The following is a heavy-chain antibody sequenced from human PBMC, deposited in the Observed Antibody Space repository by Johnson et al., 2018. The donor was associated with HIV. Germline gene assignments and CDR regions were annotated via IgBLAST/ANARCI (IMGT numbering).Heavy chain of an antibody. CDR1: GFTVSGNY. V-gene: IGHV3-66*01. J-gene: IGHJ3*02. Sequence: VQLVESGGGVVQPGGSLRLSCAASGFTVSGNYMNWVRQAPGKGLEWVSVIYSGGSTYYADSVKGRFTISRDNSKNTLYLQMNSLRAEDTAVYYCARDLSEGELGHAFDIWGQGTMVTVSS. D-gene: IGHD1-26*01. CDR2: IYSGGST. CDR3: ARDLSEGELGHAFDI.